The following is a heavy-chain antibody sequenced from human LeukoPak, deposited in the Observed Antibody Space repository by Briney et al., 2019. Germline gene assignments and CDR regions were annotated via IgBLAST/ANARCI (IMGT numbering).Heavy chain of an antibody. D-gene: IGHD3-3*01. CDR3: ARGGPLGVVTHHFDF. V-gene: IGHV1-69*04. J-gene: IGHJ4*02. CDR2: IIPVLNIA. CDR1: VGTFSSYA. Sequence: GASVKVSCKASVGTFSSYAIRWVRPAPGQGRAWVGRIIPVLNIANYAQKFQGRVTITADKSTSTAYMELSSLRSEDTAVYYCARGGPLGVVTHHFDFWGQGTLVTVSS.